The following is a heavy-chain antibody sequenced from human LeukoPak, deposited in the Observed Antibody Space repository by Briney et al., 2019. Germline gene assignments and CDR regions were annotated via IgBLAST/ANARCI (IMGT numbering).Heavy chain of an antibody. D-gene: IGHD3-9*01. CDR2: IYYSGGT. V-gene: IGHV4-59*01. CDR1: GGSISSYY. CDR3: ARGSGDILTGYYHDAFDI. J-gene: IGHJ3*02. Sequence: SETLSLTCTVSGGSISSYYWSWIRQPPGKGLEWIGYIYYSGGTNYNPSLKSRVTISVDTSKNQFSLKLSSVTAADTAVYYCARGSGDILTGYYHDAFDIWGQGTMVTVSS.